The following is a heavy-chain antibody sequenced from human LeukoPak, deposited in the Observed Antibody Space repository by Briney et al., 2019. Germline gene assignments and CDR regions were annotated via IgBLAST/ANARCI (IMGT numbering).Heavy chain of an antibody. D-gene: IGHD1-26*01. CDR1: GGSISSSNW. CDR3: ARVSSGATTVDY. J-gene: IGHJ4*02. CDR2: IYHSGST. V-gene: IGHV4-4*02. Sequence: SETLSLTCAVSGGSISSSNWWSWVRQPPGKGLEWIGEIYHSGSTNYNPPLKSRVTISVDKSKNQFSLKLSSVTAADTAVYYCARVSSGATTVDYWGQGTLVTVSS.